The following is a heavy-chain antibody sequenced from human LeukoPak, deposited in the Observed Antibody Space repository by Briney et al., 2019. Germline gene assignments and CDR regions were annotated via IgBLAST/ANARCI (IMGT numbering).Heavy chain of an antibody. Sequence: GGSLRLSCAASGFTFSSYWMHWVRQAPGKGLVWLSRINSDGSSTSYADSVKGRFTISRDNAKNTLYLQMNSLRAEDTAVYYCARDLPQTNEESDAFDIWGQGTMVTVSS. V-gene: IGHV3-74*01. CDR2: INSDGSST. J-gene: IGHJ3*02. CDR3: ARDLPQTNEESDAFDI. CDR1: GFTFSSYW. D-gene: IGHD1-1*01.